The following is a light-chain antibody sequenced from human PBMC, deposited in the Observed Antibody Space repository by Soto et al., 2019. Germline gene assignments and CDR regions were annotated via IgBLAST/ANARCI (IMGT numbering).Light chain of an antibody. CDR2: DAS. V-gene: IGKV3-11*01. Sequence: EIVLTQSPATLSLSPGERATLSCRASQSVTTYLAWYQQKHGQAPRLLIYDASSRATGIPARFSGSGSGTEFTLGVVTLEPEDFAFYYCIQRSNWPPRGSLGGRTQVDIK. J-gene: IGKJ4*01. CDR3: IQRSNWPPRGS. CDR1: QSVTTY.